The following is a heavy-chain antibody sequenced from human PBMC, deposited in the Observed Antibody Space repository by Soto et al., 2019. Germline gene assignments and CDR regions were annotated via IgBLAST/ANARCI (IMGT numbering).Heavy chain of an antibody. CDR2: IYYSGST. Sequence: SETLSLTCTVSCGSVSSGSYYWSWIRQPPGKGLEWIGYIYYSGSTNYNPSLKSRVTISVDTSKNQFSLKLSSVTAADTAVYYCARRVGYCSGGSCLLFLDYWGQGTLVTVSS. CDR1: CGSVSSGSYY. J-gene: IGHJ4*02. V-gene: IGHV4-61*01. D-gene: IGHD2-15*01. CDR3: ARRVGYCSGGSCLLFLDY.